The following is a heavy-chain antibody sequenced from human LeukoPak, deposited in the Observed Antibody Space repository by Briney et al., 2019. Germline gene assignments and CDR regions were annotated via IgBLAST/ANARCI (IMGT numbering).Heavy chain of an antibody. Sequence: GGSLRLSCAASGFTFSSYAMSWVRQAPGKGLEWVGRIKSKTDGGTTDYAAPVKGRFTISRDDSKNTLYLQMNSLKTEDTAVYYCTTAMIVVGAFDIWGQGTMVTVSS. V-gene: IGHV3-15*01. CDR1: GFTFSSYA. J-gene: IGHJ3*02. D-gene: IGHD3-22*01. CDR2: IKSKTDGGTT. CDR3: TTAMIVVGAFDI.